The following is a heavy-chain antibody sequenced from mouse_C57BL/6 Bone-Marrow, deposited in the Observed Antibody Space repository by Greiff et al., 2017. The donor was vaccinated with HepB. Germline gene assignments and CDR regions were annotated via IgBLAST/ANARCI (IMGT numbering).Heavy chain of an antibody. V-gene: IGHV5-9-1*02. CDR2: ISSGGDYI. D-gene: IGHD1-1*01. CDR3: TREDYGSSLYAMDY. Sequence: EVQGVESGEGLVKPGGSLKLSCAASGFTFSSYAMSWVRQTPEKRLEWVAYISSGGDYIYYADTVKGRFTISRDNARNTLYLQMSSLKSEDTAMYYCTREDYGSSLYAMDYWGQGTSVTVSS. CDR1: GFTFSSYA. J-gene: IGHJ4*01.